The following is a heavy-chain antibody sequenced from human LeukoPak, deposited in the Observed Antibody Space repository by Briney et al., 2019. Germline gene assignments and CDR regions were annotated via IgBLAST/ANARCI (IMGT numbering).Heavy chain of an antibody. J-gene: IGHJ2*01. CDR2: IKHDGSEK. CDR3: ARTRVVTRGGYWYFDV. CDR1: GFDFTAHW. Sequence: GGSLRLSCATSGFDFTAHWMSWVRQAPGKRLERVANIKHDGSEKYYVDSVKGRFTISRDYAEDSVYLQMNSLRVDDTAVYYCARTRVVTRGGYWYFDVWGRGTLVTVSS. D-gene: IGHD2-21*02. V-gene: IGHV3-7*01.